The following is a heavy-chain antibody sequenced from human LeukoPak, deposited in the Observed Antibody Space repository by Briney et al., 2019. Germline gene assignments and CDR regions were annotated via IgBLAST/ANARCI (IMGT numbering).Heavy chain of an antibody. CDR2: IYSGDST. CDR1: GFTVSSNY. V-gene: IGHV3-53*01. Sequence: GGSLRLSCAASGFTVSSNYMSWVRQAPGKGLEWVSLIYSGDSTYYADSVKGRFTVSRDNSKNTLYLQMNSLRAEDTAVYYCAKRSNDPHYFYYYGMDVWGQGTTVTVSS. D-gene: IGHD2-8*01. CDR3: AKRSNDPHYFYYYGMDV. J-gene: IGHJ6*02.